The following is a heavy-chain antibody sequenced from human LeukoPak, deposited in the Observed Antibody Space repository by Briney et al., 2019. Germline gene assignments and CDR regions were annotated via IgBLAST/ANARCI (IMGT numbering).Heavy chain of an antibody. D-gene: IGHD2-2*01. J-gene: IGHJ4*02. Sequence: ASVKVSCKASGYTFTSYGISRVRQAPGQGLEWMRWINPNSGGTSYAQKFQGRVTMTRDTSTSTVYMELSSLRSEDTAVYYCARFVSSRRWYYFDYWGQGTLVTVSS. CDR1: GYTFTSYG. CDR3: ARFVSSRRWYYFDY. V-gene: IGHV1-18*01. CDR2: INPNSGGT.